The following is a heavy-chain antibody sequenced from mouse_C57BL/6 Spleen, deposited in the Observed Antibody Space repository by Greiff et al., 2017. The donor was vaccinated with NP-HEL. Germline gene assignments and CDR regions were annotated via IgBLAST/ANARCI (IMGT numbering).Heavy chain of an antibody. CDR3: ARRAVVAWYFDV. CDR2: ISSGSSTI. J-gene: IGHJ1*03. Sequence: EVKLMESGGGLVKPGGSLKLSCAASGFTFSDYGMHWVRQAPEKGLEWVAYISSGSSTIYYADTVKGRFTISRDNAKNTLFLQMTSLRSEDTAMYYCARRAVVAWYFDVWGTGTTVTVSS. V-gene: IGHV5-17*01. D-gene: IGHD1-1*01. CDR1: GFTFSDYG.